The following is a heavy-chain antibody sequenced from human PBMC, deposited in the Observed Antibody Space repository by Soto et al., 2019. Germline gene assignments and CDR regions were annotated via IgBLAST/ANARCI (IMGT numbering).Heavy chain of an antibody. V-gene: IGHV4-34*01. CDR1: GGSFSGFY. D-gene: IGHD2-21*02. Sequence: PSETLSLTCAVSGGSFSGFYWTWIRQPPGEGLEWIGEINHSGTINFNPSLRSRLTISLDSSKKHFSLKLTSLTAADAAVYYCARADRTLVTSYGLDVWGQGTKVTVSS. CDR2: INHSGTI. CDR3: ARADRTLVTSYGLDV. J-gene: IGHJ6*02.